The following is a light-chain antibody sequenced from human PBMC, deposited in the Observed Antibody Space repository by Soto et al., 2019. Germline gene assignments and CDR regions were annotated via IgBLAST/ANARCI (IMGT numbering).Light chain of an antibody. CDR2: AAS. Sequence: DIQMTQSPSTLSGSVGDRVTITCRASQTISSWLAWYQQKPGKAPKLLIYAASSLQSGVPSRFSGSGSGTDFTLTISSLQPEDFATYYCQESYSTPLWTFGQGTKVDIK. CDR1: QTISSW. CDR3: QESYSTPLWT. J-gene: IGKJ1*01. V-gene: IGKV1-39*01.